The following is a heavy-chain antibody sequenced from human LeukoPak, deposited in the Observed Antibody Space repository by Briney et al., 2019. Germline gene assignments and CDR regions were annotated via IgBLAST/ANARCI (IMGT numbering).Heavy chain of an antibody. D-gene: IGHD1-1*01. Sequence: GGSLRLSCAASGFTFSYYTMYWVRQAPGKGLEWVSIIGISGGGIHYADSVKGRFTISRDNSKNTLYLQMNSLKTEDTAVYHCTRDRGAYNLYDYWGQGTLVTVSS. CDR2: IGISGGGI. J-gene: IGHJ4*02. CDR3: TRDRGAYNLYDY. V-gene: IGHV3-23*01. CDR1: GFTFSYYT.